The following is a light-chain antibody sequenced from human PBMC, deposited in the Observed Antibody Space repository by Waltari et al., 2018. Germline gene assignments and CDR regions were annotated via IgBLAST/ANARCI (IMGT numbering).Light chain of an antibody. CDR2: TNN. CDR1: SSNIGSNT. V-gene: IGLV1-44*01. CDR3: AVWHDSLNSWV. J-gene: IGLJ3*02. Sequence: QSVLTQPPSASGTPGQTVIISCSGSSSNIGSNTVNWYQQLPGAAPKLLTYTNNHRPSGVPDRFSGSKSGTSASLAISGLQSADEADYYCAVWHDSLNSWVFGGGTKLTVL.